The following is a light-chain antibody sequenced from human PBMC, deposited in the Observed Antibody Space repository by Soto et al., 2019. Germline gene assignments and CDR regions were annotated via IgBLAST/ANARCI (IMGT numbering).Light chain of an antibody. CDR2: DVV. J-gene: IGLJ1*01. CDR1: SSDVGGFNS. Sequence: HSALTQPASVSGSPGQSITISCTGTSSDVGGFNSVSWYQLRPGTAPKLILYDVVDRPSGVSYRFSGSKSGNTASLTISGLQAVDEAEYFCRSYTSTMTNVFGSGNTVTVL. V-gene: IGLV2-14*03. CDR3: RSYTSTMTNV.